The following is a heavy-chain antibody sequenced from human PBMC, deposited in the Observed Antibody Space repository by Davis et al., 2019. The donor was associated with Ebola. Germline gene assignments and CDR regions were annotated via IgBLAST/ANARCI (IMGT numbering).Heavy chain of an antibody. CDR1: GFTFSSYS. Sequence: GESLKISCAASGFTFSSYSMNWVRQAPGKGLEWVSYISSSSSTIYYADSVKGRFTISRDNAKNSLYLQMNSLRAEDTALYYCAKGRYQLLLSPGMDVWGQGTTVTVSS. CDR2: ISSSSSTI. V-gene: IGHV3-48*04. CDR3: AKGRYQLLLSPGMDV. J-gene: IGHJ6*02. D-gene: IGHD2-2*01.